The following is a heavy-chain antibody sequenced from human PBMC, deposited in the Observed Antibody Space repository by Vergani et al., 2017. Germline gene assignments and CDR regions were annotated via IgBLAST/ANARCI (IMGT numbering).Heavy chain of an antibody. D-gene: IGHD2-2*02. CDR2: ISGSGGFT. Sequence: EVQLLESGGNLVQPGGSLRLSCAASGFTFTNFAMTWVRQAPGEGLEWVSGISGSGGFTYYADSVKGRFTISRDNSKNTMFLQMNNLRTEDTAVYYCARGRLGYCSSTSCYNGWFDPWGQGTLVTVSS. CDR3: ARGRLGYCSSTSCYNGWFDP. CDR1: GFTFTNFA. V-gene: IGHV3-23*01. J-gene: IGHJ5*02.